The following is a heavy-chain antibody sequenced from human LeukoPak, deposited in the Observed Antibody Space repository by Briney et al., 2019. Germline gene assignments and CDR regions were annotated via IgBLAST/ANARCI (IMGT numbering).Heavy chain of an antibody. Sequence: GASVTVSFTSSAYTFTIYYMHWVRQAPGQGREWVGIINPSGGSTSYAQKFQGRVTMTRDTSTSTVYMELSSLRSEDTAVYYCARPLRRDDLFDYWGQGTLVTVSS. CDR2: INPSGGST. D-gene: IGHD5-24*01. V-gene: IGHV1-46*01. CDR3: ARPLRRDDLFDY. CDR1: AYTFTIYY. J-gene: IGHJ4*02.